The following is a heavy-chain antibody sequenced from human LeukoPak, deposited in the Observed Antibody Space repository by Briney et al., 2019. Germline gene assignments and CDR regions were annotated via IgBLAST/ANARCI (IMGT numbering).Heavy chain of an antibody. J-gene: IGHJ4*02. D-gene: IGHD3/OR15-3a*01. Sequence: ASVKVSCKVSGYTLTELSMHWVRQAPGKGLEWMGGFDPEDGETIYAQKFQGRVTMTEDTSTDTAYMELSSLRSEDTAVYYCATAVADWLSLRDYYFDYWGQGTLVTVSS. CDR3: ATAVADWLSLRDYYFDY. CDR1: GYTLTELS. V-gene: IGHV1-24*01. CDR2: FDPEDGET.